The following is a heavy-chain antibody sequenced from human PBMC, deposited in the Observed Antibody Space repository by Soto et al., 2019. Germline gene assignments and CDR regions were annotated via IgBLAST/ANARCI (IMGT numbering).Heavy chain of an antibody. CDR3: ARDYYSSTWCGDKY. J-gene: IGHJ4*01. CDR2: ISSSSSTI. D-gene: IGHD6-13*01. CDR1: GFTFSSYS. Sequence: GGSLRLSCAASGFTFSSYSMNWVRQAPGKGLEWVSYISSSSSTIYYADSVKGRFTISRDNAKNSLYLQMNSLRDEDTAVYYCARDYYSSTWCGDKYWGRGTLVTVSS. V-gene: IGHV3-48*02.